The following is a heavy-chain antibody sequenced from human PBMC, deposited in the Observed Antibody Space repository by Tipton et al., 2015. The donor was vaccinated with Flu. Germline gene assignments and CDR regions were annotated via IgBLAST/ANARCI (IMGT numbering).Heavy chain of an antibody. J-gene: IGHJ4*02. CDR2: IIPILGMT. D-gene: IGHD6-19*01. V-gene: IGHV1-69*09. CDR1: GGTFSSHG. CDR3: ARGSGCSTNSSGFS. Sequence: QLVQSGAEVKKPGSSVRVSCEASGGTFSSHGLSWIRQAPGQGLEWMGRIIPILGMTNYAQKFQGRLTITADGSTNTAYMDLSSLGSDGAATYCCARGSGCSTNSSGFSGGQGTRVTVSS.